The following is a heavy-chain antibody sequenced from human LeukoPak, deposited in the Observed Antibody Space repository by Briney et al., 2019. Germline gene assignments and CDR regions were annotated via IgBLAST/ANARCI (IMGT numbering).Heavy chain of an antibody. CDR2: IYSGGST. Sequence: GGSLRLSCAASGFTFRTYSMSWVRQAPGKGLEWVSVIYSGGSTYYADSVKGRFTISRDNSKNTLYLQMNSLRADDTAVYYCVRARTTVPNLFDYWGQGTLVTVSS. CDR1: GFTFRTYS. J-gene: IGHJ4*02. D-gene: IGHD4-17*01. V-gene: IGHV3-66*01. CDR3: VRARTTVPNLFDY.